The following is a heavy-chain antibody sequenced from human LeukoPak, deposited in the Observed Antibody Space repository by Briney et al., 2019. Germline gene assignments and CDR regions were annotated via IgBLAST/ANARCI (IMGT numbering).Heavy chain of an antibody. CDR1: GYTFTSYG. D-gene: IGHD2-15*01. V-gene: IGHV1-18*01. Sequence: ASVKVSCKASGYTFTSYGISWVRQAPGQGLEWMGWISAYNGNTNYAQKLQGRVTMTTDTSTSTAYMELRSLRSYDTAVYYCARGLIVVVVAATGAFDIWGQGTMVTVSS. J-gene: IGHJ3*02. CDR3: ARGLIVVVVAATGAFDI. CDR2: ISAYNGNT.